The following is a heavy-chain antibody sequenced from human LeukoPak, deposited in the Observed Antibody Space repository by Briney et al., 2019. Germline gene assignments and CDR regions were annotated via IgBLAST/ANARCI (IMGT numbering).Heavy chain of an antibody. V-gene: IGHV4-31*03. CDR3: ARDRALRRDGYSTRYLYYGMDV. Sequence: SQTLSLTCSVSGGSISRGDYYWSWIRQHPGKGLEWIGHISYSGSTYYNPSLKSRLSISVQTSENQFSLRLSSVTAADTAIFYCARDRALRRDGYSTRYLYYGMDVWGQGTTVTVSS. CDR1: GGSISRGDYY. D-gene: IGHD5-24*01. CDR2: ISYSGST. J-gene: IGHJ6*02.